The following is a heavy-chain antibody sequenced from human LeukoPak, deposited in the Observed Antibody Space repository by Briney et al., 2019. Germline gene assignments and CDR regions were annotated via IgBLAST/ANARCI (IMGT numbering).Heavy chain of an antibody. D-gene: IGHD1/OR15-1a*01. CDR1: GYTLTGYY. J-gene: IGHJ3*01. V-gene: IGHV1-2*02. Sequence: ASVKVSCKASGYTLTGYYIHWVRQAPGQGLEWVGWINPTSGGTNYAQKFQDRVTKTRDTSNNTSYMELSRLTSDDTAVYYCAREFRTTTWSYDAFDLWGQGTMVTVSS. CDR3: AREFRTTTWSYDAFDL. CDR2: INPTSGGT.